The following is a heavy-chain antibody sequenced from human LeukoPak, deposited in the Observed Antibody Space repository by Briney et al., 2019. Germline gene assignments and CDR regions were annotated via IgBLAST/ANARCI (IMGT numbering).Heavy chain of an antibody. J-gene: IGHJ4*02. D-gene: IGHD4-11*01. CDR2: IWYDGGNK. V-gene: IGHV3-33*01. Sequence: PGQSLRLSCAASGFTFSHYGMHWVRQAPGEGLEWVAVIWYDGGNKYYGDSVKGRFTISGDNSQNTLYLQMNSLRAEDTAVYYCARDDYSNSIPFDYWGQGTLVTVSS. CDR1: GFTFSHYG. CDR3: ARDDYSNSIPFDY.